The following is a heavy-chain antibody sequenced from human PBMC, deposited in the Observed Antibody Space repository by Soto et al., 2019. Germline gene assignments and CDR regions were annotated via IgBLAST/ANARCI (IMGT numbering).Heavy chain of an antibody. CDR1: GLTFSSYA. V-gene: IGHV3-23*01. D-gene: IGHD3-10*02. CDR3: AKIRPASDYYVIPGYQWYCDL. CDR2: ISSGGGST. J-gene: IGHJ2*01. Sequence: EVQLLESGGGLVQPGGSLRLSCAASGLTFSSYAMSWVRQAPGKGLEWVSGISSGGGSTYYADSVKGRCTVSRDKSRNTLLRQMNSLRAEDTALYYCAKIRPASDYYVIPGYQWYCDLWVRGTLVTVSS.